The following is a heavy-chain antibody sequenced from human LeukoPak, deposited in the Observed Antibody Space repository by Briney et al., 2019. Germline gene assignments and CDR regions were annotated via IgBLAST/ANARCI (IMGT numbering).Heavy chain of an antibody. CDR2: IHSGGTT. CDR3: ARDNGSGYTKGYEHYYYYLDV. Sequence: SSETLSLTCTVSGDSISDDYYTWMRQPAGKGLEWIGRIHSGGTTNYNPSLMSRVTLSIDKSKKHISLRLTSVTAADTASYYCARDNGSGYTKGYEHYYYYLDVWGKGTTVTVSS. D-gene: IGHD3-3*02. CDR1: GDSISDDY. J-gene: IGHJ6*03. V-gene: IGHV4-4*07.